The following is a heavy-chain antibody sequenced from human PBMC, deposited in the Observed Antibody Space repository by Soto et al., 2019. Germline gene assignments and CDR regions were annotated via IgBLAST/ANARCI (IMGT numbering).Heavy chain of an antibody. CDR2: ISGSGGST. CDR1: GFTFSSYA. V-gene: IGHV3-23*01. CDR3: AKDLHYDSSGLDY. J-gene: IGHJ4*02. Sequence: GGSLRLSCAASGFTFSSYAMSWVRQAPGKGLEWVSAISGSGGSTYCADSVKGRFTISRDNSKNTLYLQMNSLRAEDTAVYYCAKDLHYDSSGLDYWGQGTLVTVSS. D-gene: IGHD3-22*01.